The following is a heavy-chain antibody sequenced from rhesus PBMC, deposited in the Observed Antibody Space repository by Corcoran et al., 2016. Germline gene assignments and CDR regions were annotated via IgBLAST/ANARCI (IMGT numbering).Heavy chain of an antibody. D-gene: IGHD6-25*01. CDR2: VDPEDGEE. CDR3: ATLLPGYSGSQIDY. J-gene: IGHJ4*01. Sequence: EVQLVQSGAEVKKPGASVKISCKASGYTFTDYYLPWVRQAPGKGLEWMGRVDPEDGEEIHAQKFQDRGTITADTSTDTAYMELSSLRSEDTAVYYCATLLPGYSGSQIDYWGQGVLVTVSS. CDR1: GYTFTDYY. V-gene: IGHV1-111*02.